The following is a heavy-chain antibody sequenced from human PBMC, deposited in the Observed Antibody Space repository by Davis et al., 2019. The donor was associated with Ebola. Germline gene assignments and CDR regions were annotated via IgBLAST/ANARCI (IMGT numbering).Heavy chain of an antibody. CDR2: LSPDGTIT. Sequence: HTAGSLRLSCAASGFSFSSHWIHWVRQAPGKGLEWVSRLSPDGTITGYADSVKGRFTISRDNAKNTLYLQVSSLRAEDTAIYYCTRDFDWDGGYWGQGTLVTVSS. V-gene: IGHV3-74*01. CDR3: TRDFDWDGGY. J-gene: IGHJ4*02. CDR1: GFSFSSHW. D-gene: IGHD3-9*01.